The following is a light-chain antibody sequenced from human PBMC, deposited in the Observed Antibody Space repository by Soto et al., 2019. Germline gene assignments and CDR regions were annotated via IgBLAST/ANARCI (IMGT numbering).Light chain of an antibody. CDR2: DVS. V-gene: IGLV2-14*01. Sequence: QSALTQPASVSGSPGQSNTISCTGTSSDVGDYNYVSWYQQHPGKAPKLMIYDVSNRPSGVSNRFSGSKSGNTASLTISGLQAEDESDYYCSSYTSSSTVVFGGGTKLTVL. CDR1: SSDVGDYNY. J-gene: IGLJ2*01. CDR3: SSYTSSSTVV.